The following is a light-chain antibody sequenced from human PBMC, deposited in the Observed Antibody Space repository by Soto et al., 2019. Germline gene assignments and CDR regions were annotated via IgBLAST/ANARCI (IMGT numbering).Light chain of an antibody. Sequence: DIQMTQSPSSLSASVGDRVTITCRASQSISSYLNWYQQKPGKAPKLLIYAASSLQSGVPSRFSGSGSGTDXTLTISSLQPEDFATYYCQQSYSNPYTFGQGTKLEIK. V-gene: IGKV1-39*01. J-gene: IGKJ2*01. CDR3: QQSYSNPYT. CDR2: AAS. CDR1: QSISSY.